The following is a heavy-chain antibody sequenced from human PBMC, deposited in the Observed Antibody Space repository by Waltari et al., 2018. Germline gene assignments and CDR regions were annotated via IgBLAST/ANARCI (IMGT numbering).Heavy chain of an antibody. Sequence: QVQLQESGQSLLKPAETLSPIWTISGGPISGFYWSWVRQPPGKGLDLIGYIYYTGSTNFNPSLKRRVTMSVDTSKNQFSLKLSSVTAADTAFYYCARGGGGDWEWFDPWGQGTLVTVSS. CDR2: IYYTGST. V-gene: IGHV4-59*01. D-gene: IGHD2-21*02. CDR1: GGPISGFY. CDR3: ARGGGGDWEWFDP. J-gene: IGHJ5*02.